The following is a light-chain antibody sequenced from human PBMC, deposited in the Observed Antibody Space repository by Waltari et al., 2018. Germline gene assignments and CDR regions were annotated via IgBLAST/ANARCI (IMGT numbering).Light chain of an antibody. CDR2: AAS. CDR1: QSISSY. Sequence: DIQMTQSPSSLSASVGDRVTITYRASQSISSYLNWYQQQPGKAPKLLIYAASSLQSGVPSRWSGGGSGTDVTLTISSLQPEDYATYYCQQRYSTLSITFGQGTRLEIK. CDR3: QQRYSTLSIT. J-gene: IGKJ5*01. V-gene: IGKV1-39*01.